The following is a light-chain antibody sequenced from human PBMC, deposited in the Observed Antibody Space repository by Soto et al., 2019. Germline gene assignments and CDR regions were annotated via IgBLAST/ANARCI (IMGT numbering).Light chain of an antibody. J-gene: IGLJ2*01. Sequence: QSALTQPASVSGSPGQSINISCTGSSGDIGDYKYVSWYKQHPGKAPKLMIYDVSNRPSGVSNRFSASKSGNTASLTISGPQADDEADDYCSSYPSTHFVIFGGGTKLTVL. V-gene: IGLV2-14*01. CDR3: SSYPSTHFVI. CDR2: DVS. CDR1: SGDIGDYKY.